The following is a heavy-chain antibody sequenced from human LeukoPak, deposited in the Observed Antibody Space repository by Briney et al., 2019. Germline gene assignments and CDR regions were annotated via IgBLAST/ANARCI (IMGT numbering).Heavy chain of an antibody. CDR3: ARGGVVVPAAMPRYYGMDV. CDR1: GFTFSDYY. J-gene: IGHJ6*04. Sequence: GGSLRLSCAASGFTFSDYYMSWIRQAPGKGLEWVSYISSSSSYTNYADSVKGRFTISRDNAKNSLYLQMNSLRAEDTAVYYCARGGVVVPAAMPRYYGMDVWGKGTTVTVPS. D-gene: IGHD2-2*01. V-gene: IGHV3-11*06. CDR2: ISSSSSYT.